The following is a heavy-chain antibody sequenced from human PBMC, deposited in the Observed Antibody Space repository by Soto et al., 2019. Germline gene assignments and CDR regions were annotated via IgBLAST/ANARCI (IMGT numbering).Heavy chain of an antibody. D-gene: IGHD4-4*01. V-gene: IGHV3-30-3*01. J-gene: IGHJ6*02. Sequence: GLLRHPRGAAEFNISSYAMHRVRQAPGKGLEWVAVISYDGSNKYSADSVKGRFTISRDNSKNTLYLQMNSLRAEDTAVYYCARDNTVTTLYYYYVMDVWGQGTTVTVSS. CDR1: EFNISSYA. CDR3: ARDNTVTTLYYYYVMDV. CDR2: ISYDGSNK.